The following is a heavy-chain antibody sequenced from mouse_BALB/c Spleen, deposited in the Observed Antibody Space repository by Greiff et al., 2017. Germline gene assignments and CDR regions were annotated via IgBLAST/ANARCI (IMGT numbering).Heavy chain of an antibody. CDR1: GFSLTSYG. D-gene: IGHD2-4*01. CDR2: IWAGGST. J-gene: IGHJ3*01. V-gene: IGHV2-9*02. CDR3: ARDLDYDSWFAY. Sequence: VKLQESGPGLVAPSQSLSITCTVSGFSLTSYGVHWVRQPPGKGLEWLGVIWAGGSTNYNSALMSRLSISKDNSKSQVFLKMNSLQTDDTAMYYCARDLDYDSWFAYWGQGTLVTVSA.